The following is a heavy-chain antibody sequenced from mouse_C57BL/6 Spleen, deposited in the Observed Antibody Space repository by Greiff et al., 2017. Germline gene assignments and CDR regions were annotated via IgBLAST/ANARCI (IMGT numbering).Heavy chain of an antibody. D-gene: IGHD2-4*01. CDR2: ISSGSSTI. V-gene: IGHV5-17*01. CDR3: ARPWDYDEYFDV. J-gene: IGHJ1*03. Sequence: EVQLQESGGGLVKPGGSLKLSCAASGFTFSDYGMHWVRQAPEKGLEWVAYISSGSSTIYYADTVKGRFTISRDNAKNTLFLQMTSLRSEDTAMYYCARPWDYDEYFDVGGTGTTVTVSS. CDR1: GFTFSDYG.